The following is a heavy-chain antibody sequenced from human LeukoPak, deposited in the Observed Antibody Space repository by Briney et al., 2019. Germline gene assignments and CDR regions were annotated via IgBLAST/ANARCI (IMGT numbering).Heavy chain of an antibody. CDR3: ARPTLYSGSYSPLDY. CDR1: GYTFTGYY. D-gene: IGHD1-26*01. Sequence: ASVKVSCKASGYTFTGYYMHWVRQAPGQGLEWMGWINPNSGGTNYAQKFQGRVTMTRDTSISTAYMELSRLRSDDTAVYYCARPTLYSGSYSPLDYWGQGTLVTVSS. J-gene: IGHJ4*02. V-gene: IGHV1-2*02. CDR2: INPNSGGT.